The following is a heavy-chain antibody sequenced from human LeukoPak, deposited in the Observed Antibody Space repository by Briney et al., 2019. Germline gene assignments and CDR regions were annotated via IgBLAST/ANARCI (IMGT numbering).Heavy chain of an antibody. J-gene: IGHJ5*02. V-gene: IGHV4-34*01. CDR2: IYHSGST. CDR1: GGSFSGDY. Sequence: SETLSLTCAVYGGSFSGDYWSWIRQPPGKGLEWIGEIYHSGSTNYNPSLKSRVTISVDTSKNQFSLKLSSVTAADTAVYYCARHGYSSSDWFDPWGQGTLVTVSS. CDR3: ARHGYSSSDWFDP. D-gene: IGHD6-13*01.